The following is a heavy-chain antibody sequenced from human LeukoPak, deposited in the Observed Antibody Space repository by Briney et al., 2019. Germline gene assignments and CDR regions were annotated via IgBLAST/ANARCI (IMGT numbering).Heavy chain of an antibody. CDR1: GGSTRSGRHH. CDR3: ARDLGGYPFFMDV. Sequence: SETLSLTCSVSGGSTRSGRHHWAWVRQPPGKGLEFIGSLDESGRPYYNAPLKSRVTISEDSSGKQFSLNLSSVTAADTAVYYCARDLGGYPFFMDVWGRGTTVIVSS. CDR2: LDESGRP. J-gene: IGHJ6*03. V-gene: IGHV4-39*07. D-gene: IGHD2-15*01.